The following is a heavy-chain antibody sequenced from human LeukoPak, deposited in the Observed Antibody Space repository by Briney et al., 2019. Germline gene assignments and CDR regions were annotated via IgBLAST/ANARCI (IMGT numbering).Heavy chain of an antibody. D-gene: IGHD2-21*02. J-gene: IGHJ4*02. CDR2: INPSGGST. V-gene: IGHV1-46*01. Sequence: ASVKVSCKASEYTFTSNYIHWVRQAPGQGLEWMGIINPSGGSTSYAQKFQGRVTMTRDTSTSTVYMELSSLRSEDTAVSYCARGRVVVTARFDYWGQGTLVTVSS. CDR3: ARGRVVVTARFDY. CDR1: EYTFTSNY.